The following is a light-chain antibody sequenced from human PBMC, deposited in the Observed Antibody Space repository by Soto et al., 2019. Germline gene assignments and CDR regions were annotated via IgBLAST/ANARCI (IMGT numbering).Light chain of an antibody. J-gene: IGKJ1*01. CDR1: QSINSD. Sequence: IVMTQSPATLSVSPWETTRLSCRASQSINSDVAWYQQKVGQTPRLLIHGASTRATGIPDRFSGSGSGTDFTLTISRLEPEDFAVYYCQQYGSSGTFGQGTKVDIK. CDR3: QQYGSSGT. CDR2: GAS. V-gene: IGKV3-20*01.